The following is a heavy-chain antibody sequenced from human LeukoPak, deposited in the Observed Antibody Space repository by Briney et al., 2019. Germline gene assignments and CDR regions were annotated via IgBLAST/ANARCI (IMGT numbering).Heavy chain of an antibody. CDR1: GFTFSSYG. CDR2: IWYDGTNT. CDR3: ARDFCSGGSCYPDAFDI. Sequence: PGGSLRLSCAASGFTFSSYGMHWVRQAPGKGLEWVAVIWYDGTNTYYADSVKGRLTISRDNSKNTLYLQMNSLRAEDTAVYYCARDFCSGGSCYPDAFDIWGQGTMVTVSS. D-gene: IGHD2-15*01. J-gene: IGHJ3*02. V-gene: IGHV3-33*01.